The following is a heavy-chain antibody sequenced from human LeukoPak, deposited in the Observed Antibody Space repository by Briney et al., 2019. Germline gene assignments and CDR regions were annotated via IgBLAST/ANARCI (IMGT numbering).Heavy chain of an antibody. D-gene: IGHD1-26*01. CDR2: ISGKGNSA. CDR1: GFTFSSFA. Sequence: GECLRLSCAASGFTFSSFAMRWVRQAPGKALEYVSSISGKGNSAYYGNSVQGRFTSSRDNSKNTLYLQMGSLRTEDTAVYYCARESSVRGATDYWGQGTLVTVSS. J-gene: IGHJ4*02. CDR3: ARESSVRGATDY. V-gene: IGHV3-64*01.